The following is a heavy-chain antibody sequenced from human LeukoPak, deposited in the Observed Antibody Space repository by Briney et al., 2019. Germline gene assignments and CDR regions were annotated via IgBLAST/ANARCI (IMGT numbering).Heavy chain of an antibody. J-gene: IGHJ4*02. V-gene: IGHV4-39*01. Sequence: SETLSLTCTVSGGSISSSSYYWGWTRQPPGTGLEWIGSIYYSGSTYYNPSLKSRVTISVDTSKNQFSLKLSSVTAADTAVYYCARARWITMIGEYYFDYWGQGTLVTVSS. CDR1: GGSISSSSYY. CDR3: ARARWITMIGEYYFDY. CDR2: IYYSGST. D-gene: IGHD3-22*01.